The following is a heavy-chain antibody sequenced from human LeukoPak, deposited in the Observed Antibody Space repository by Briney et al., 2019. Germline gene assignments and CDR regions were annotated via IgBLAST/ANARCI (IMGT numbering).Heavy chain of an antibody. Sequence: ASVKVSCKASGYTFTSYGISWVRQAPGQGLEWMGWISAFNANTNYAQKFQGRVTMTTNTSTSTVYMDLRNLRSDDTAVYYCARDLDIVVVAAALRHYGLDVWGQGTTVTVSS. D-gene: IGHD2-15*01. CDR3: ARDLDIVVVAAALRHYGLDV. CDR1: GYTFTSYG. CDR2: ISAFNANT. V-gene: IGHV1-18*01. J-gene: IGHJ6*02.